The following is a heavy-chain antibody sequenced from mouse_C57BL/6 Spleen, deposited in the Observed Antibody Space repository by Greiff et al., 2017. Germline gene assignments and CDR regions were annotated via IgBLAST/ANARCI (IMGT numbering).Heavy chain of an antibody. CDR3: ARDRYYGSSPYYCDY. Sequence: EVQRVESGGGLVKPGGSLKLSCAASGFTFSSYAMSWVRQTPEKRLEWVATISDGGSYTYYPDNVKGRFTISRDNDKTNLYLQMSHLKSEDTAVYYCARDRYYGSSPYYCDYWGQGTTLTVSS. CDR1: GFTFSSYA. J-gene: IGHJ2*01. CDR2: ISDGGSYT. V-gene: IGHV5-4*01. D-gene: IGHD1-1*01.